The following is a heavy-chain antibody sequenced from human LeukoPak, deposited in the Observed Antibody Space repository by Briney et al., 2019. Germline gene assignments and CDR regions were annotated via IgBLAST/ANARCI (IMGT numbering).Heavy chain of an antibody. J-gene: IGHJ5*02. CDR2: IYYSGST. D-gene: IGHD6-13*01. V-gene: IGHV4-59*01. Sequence: SETLSLTCTVSGGSISSYYWSWIRQPPGKGLEWIGYIYYSGSTNYNPSLKSRVTISVDTSKNQFSLKLSSVTAADTAVYYCARDAGSSWSKNWFDPLGPGNPGHRLL. CDR1: GGSISSYY. CDR3: ARDAGSSWSKNWFDP.